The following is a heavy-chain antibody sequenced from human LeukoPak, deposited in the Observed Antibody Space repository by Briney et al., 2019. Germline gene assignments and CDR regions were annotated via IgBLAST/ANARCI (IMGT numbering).Heavy chain of an antibody. CDR3: ARVERDSSGWFPFDY. V-gene: IGHV1-18*01. Sequence: ASVKVSCKASGYTFTSYGISWVRQAPGQGLERMGWISAYNGNTNYAQKLQGRVTMTTDTSTSTAYMELRSLRSDDTAVYYCARVERDSSGWFPFDYWGQGTLVTVSS. CDR2: ISAYNGNT. D-gene: IGHD6-19*01. J-gene: IGHJ4*02. CDR1: GYTFTSYG.